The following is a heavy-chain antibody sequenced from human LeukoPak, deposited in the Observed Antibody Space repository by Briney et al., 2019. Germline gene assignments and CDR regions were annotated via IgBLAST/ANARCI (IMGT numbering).Heavy chain of an antibody. D-gene: IGHD4-17*01. CDR2: TYHSGST. V-gene: IGHV4-4*02. Sequence: SETLSLTCAVSGGSIHSGTWWSWVRQPPGKGLEWIGETYHSGSTHYNPSLRSRATISVDKSKNQFSLKLTSVTAADSAVYYCARNPGSDYPDWWGQGTLVTVSS. J-gene: IGHJ4*02. CDR3: ARNPGSDYPDW. CDR1: GGSIHSGTW.